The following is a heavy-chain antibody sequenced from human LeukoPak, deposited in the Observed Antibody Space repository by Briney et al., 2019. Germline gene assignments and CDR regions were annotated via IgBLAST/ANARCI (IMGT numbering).Heavy chain of an antibody. V-gene: IGHV1-46*01. CDR2: IHPSGSST. J-gene: IGHJ4*02. CDR1: GYTFTRNY. Sequence: ASVKISCKASGYTFTRNYMHWVRQAPGQGLEWMGVIHPSGSSTNYAQKFQGRVTMTKDTSTSTVYIEANSLRSEDTAVYYCARMDMDPAMVTNYLDHWGQGTLVTVSS. CDR3: ARMDMDPAMVTNYLDH. D-gene: IGHD5-18*01.